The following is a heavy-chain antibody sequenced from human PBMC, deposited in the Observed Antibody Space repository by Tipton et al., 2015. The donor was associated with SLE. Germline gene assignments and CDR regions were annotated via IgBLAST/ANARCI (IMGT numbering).Heavy chain of an antibody. CDR1: GFTFSDYY. CDR3: ARNKQRWLQSQLDF. Sequence: QVQLVQSGGGLVKPGGSLTLSCAASGFTFSDYYMTWIRQAPGKGLEWISYISSSGTTMLYADSVEGRFTTYRDNANNSVYLQMNSLSAEDTAVYYCARNKQRWLQSQLDFWGQGILVTVSS. D-gene: IGHD5-24*01. CDR2: ISSSGTTM. J-gene: IGHJ4*02. V-gene: IGHV3-11*04.